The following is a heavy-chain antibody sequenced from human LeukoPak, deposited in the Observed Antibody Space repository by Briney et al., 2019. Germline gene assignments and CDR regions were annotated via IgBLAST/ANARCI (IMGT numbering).Heavy chain of an antibody. CDR1: GYSISSGYY. Sequence: SETLSLTCAVSGYSISSGYYWGWIRQPPGKGLEWIGSIYHSGSTYYNPSLKSRVTISVDTSKNQFSLKLSSVTAADTAVYYCAREADLGGNNWFDPWGQGTLVTVSS. D-gene: IGHD4-23*01. CDR3: AREADLGGNNWFDP. V-gene: IGHV4-38-2*02. CDR2: IYHSGST. J-gene: IGHJ5*02.